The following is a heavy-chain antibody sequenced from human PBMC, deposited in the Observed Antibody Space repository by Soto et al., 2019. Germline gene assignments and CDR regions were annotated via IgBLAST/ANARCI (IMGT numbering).Heavy chain of an antibody. CDR1: GYSFTSYW. D-gene: IGHD1-26*01. CDR3: ARHQWELQPLYGMDV. CDR2: IDPSDSYT. Sequence: PGESLKIPCKGSGYSFTSYWISWVRQMPGKGLEWMGRIDPSDSYTNYSPSFQGHVTISADKSISTAYLQWSSLKASDTAMYYCARHQWELQPLYGMDVWGQGTTVTVSS. V-gene: IGHV5-10-1*01. J-gene: IGHJ6*02.